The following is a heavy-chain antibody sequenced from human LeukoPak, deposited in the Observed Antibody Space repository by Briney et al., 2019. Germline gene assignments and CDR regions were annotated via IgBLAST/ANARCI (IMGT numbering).Heavy chain of an antibody. Sequence: SETLSLTCTVSGGSISSYYWSRIRQPPGKGLEWIGYIYYSGSTNYNPSLKSRVTISVDTSKNQFSLKLSSVTAADTAVYYCGASRGAPYPFDYWGQGTLVTVSS. V-gene: IGHV4-59*01. CDR2: IYYSGST. CDR3: GASRGAPYPFDY. CDR1: GGSISSYY. J-gene: IGHJ4*02. D-gene: IGHD3-10*01.